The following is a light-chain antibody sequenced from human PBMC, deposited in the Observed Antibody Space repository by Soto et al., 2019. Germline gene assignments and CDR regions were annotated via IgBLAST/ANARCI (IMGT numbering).Light chain of an antibody. Sequence: DIQMTQSPSTLSAFVGDRVTITCRASQSITNSLAWYQQKAGKAPNLLIYRATSLERGVPSRFSGSGSGTEFTLTISGLQPDDFATYYCQQYNSYPRTFGQGTKVEI. CDR2: RAT. J-gene: IGKJ1*01. CDR1: QSITNS. CDR3: QQYNSYPRT. V-gene: IGKV1-5*03.